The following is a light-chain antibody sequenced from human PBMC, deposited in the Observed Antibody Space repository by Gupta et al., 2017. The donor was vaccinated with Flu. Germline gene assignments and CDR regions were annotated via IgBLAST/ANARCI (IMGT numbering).Light chain of an antibody. Sequence: IQMTQSPVSLSASVADRVTITCRASQDIGSALDWYYQKPGKAPKCLIIGASSLQSGVPSRFSGSGSGTEFTLTISSLQPEDFETYYCLQRKSYPLTFGGGTKVEI. CDR1: QDIGSA. V-gene: IGKV1-17*01. J-gene: IGKJ4*01. CDR3: LQRKSYPLT. CDR2: GAS.